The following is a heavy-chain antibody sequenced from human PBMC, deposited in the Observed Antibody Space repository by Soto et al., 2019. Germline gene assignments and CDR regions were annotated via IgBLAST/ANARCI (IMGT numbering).Heavy chain of an antibody. CDR1: GYTFNSFG. D-gene: IGHD3-3*01. Sequence: QVQLVQSGPEVKKPGASVKVYCKGSGYTFNSFGISWVRHAPGKGLEWMGWISGYNANTKYAQKFQGRVTMTTDTSPSTAYMALRSLRSADTAVYYCASYFLSGRLTYHVDFWGPGTLVTVSS. CDR3: ASYFLSGRLTYHVDF. J-gene: IGHJ4*02. V-gene: IGHV1-18*01. CDR2: ISGYNANT.